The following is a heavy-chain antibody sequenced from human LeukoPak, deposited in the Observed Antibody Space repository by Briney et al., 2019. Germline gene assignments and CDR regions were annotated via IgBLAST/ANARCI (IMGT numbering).Heavy chain of an antibody. J-gene: IGHJ6*03. CDR3: VRGVDGHSSGRRIYYYYMDV. Sequence: GGSLRLSCVASGFTFSSYWMHWVRQAPGKGLVWVSRINSDGSTTTYADSVRGRFTISRDNAKNTVYLEMSGLRAEDTAVYYCVRGVDGHSSGRRIYYYYMDVWGKGTTVTVSS. CDR1: GFTFSSYW. CDR2: INSDGSTT. V-gene: IGHV3-74*01. D-gene: IGHD6-19*01.